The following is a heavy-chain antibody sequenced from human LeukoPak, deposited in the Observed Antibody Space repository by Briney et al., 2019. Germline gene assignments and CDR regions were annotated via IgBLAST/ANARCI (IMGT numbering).Heavy chain of an antibody. CDR3: ARDGMVATNWFDP. J-gene: IGHJ5*02. CDR1: GFTFSSYA. V-gene: IGHV3-30*04. D-gene: IGHD5-12*01. Sequence: GGSLRLSCAASGFTFSSYAMHWVRQAPGKGLEWVAVISYAGRNKYYADSVKGRFTISRDNSKNTLYLQMNTLRAEDTAVYYCARDGMVATNWFDPWGQGTLVTVSS. CDR2: ISYAGRNK.